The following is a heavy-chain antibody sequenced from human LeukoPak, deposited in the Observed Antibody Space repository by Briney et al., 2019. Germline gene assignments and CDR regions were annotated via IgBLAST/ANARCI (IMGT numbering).Heavy chain of an antibody. CDR1: GGSFSGYY. Sequence: PSETLSLICAVYGGSFSGYYWSWIRQPPGKGVEGIGEINHSGSTNYNPSLKSRVTISVDTSKNQFSLKLSSVTAADTAVYYCARALGPPDIVVVPAAISHYYYMDVWGKGTTVTVSS. J-gene: IGHJ6*03. D-gene: IGHD2-2*01. CDR3: ARALGPPDIVVVPAAISHYYYMDV. V-gene: IGHV4-34*01. CDR2: INHSGST.